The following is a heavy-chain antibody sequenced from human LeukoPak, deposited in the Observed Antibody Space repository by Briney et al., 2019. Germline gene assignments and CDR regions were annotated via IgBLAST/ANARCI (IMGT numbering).Heavy chain of an antibody. CDR1: GFTFSSYA. CDR3: AKAFSKTFLEWLQKAWFDP. CDR2: ISGSGGST. D-gene: IGHD3-3*01. Sequence: GGSLRLSCAASGFTFSSYAMSWARQAPRKGLEWVSAISGSGGSTYYADSAQGRFTIYRDNSKNTLYLQMNILRAEDTAVYYCAKAFSKTFLEWLQKAWFDPWGQGTLVTVSS. J-gene: IGHJ5*02. V-gene: IGHV3-23*01.